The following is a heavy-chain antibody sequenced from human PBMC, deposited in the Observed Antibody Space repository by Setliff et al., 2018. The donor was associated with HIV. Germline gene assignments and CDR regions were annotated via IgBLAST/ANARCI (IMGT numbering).Heavy chain of an antibody. J-gene: IGHJ6*02. Sequence: SETLSLTCTVSGGSISSYYWSWIRQPPGKGLEWIGYIYYSGSTNYNPSLKSRVTISVDTSKNQFSLKLSSVTAADTAVYYCARVSGYYGSSGGMDVWGQGTTVTVSS. CDR3: ARVSGYYGSSGGMDV. CDR2: IYYSGST. D-gene: IGHD3-22*01. CDR1: GGSISSYY. V-gene: IGHV4-59*01.